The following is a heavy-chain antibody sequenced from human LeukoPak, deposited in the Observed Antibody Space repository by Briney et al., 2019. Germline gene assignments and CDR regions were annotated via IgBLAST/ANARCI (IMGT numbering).Heavy chain of an antibody. V-gene: IGHV4-59*01. D-gene: IGHD3-22*01. J-gene: IGHJ4*02. CDR1: GGSISSYY. Sequence: SETLSLTCTVSGGSISSYYWSWIRQPPGKGLEWIGYIYYSGSTNYNPSLKSRVTISVDTSKNQFSLKLSSVTAADTAVYYCARVPFPGYDSSGYSGHYYFDYWGQGTLVTVSS. CDR3: ARVPFPGYDSSGYSGHYYFDY. CDR2: IYYSGST.